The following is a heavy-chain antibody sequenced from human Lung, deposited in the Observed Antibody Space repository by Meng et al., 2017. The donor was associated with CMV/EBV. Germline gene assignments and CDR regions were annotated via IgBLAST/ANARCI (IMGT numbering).Heavy chain of an antibody. CDR3: ATLIAGYGGRGS. D-gene: IGHD5-12*01. CDR2: TWSGRGT. V-gene: IGHV4-61*01. J-gene: IGHJ4*02. Sequence: SETLSLXCIVSGGAVSDGNYHWNWVRQPPGKGLEWIGQTWSGRGTYYSPSLESRLTISVDTSKNQFSLHLTSVTAADTAIYYCATLIAGYGGRGSWGQGTXVTVYS. CDR1: GGAVSDGNYH.